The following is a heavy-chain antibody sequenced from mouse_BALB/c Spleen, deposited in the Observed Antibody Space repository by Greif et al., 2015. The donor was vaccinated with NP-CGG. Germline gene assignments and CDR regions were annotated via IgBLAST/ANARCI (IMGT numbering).Heavy chain of an antibody. V-gene: IGHV5-15*02. D-gene: IGHD1-1*01. CDR1: GFTFSDYG. CDR2: ISNLAYSI. Sequence: EVKVVESGGGLVQPGGSRKLSCAASGFTFSDYGMAWVRQAPGKGPEWVAFISNLAYSIYYADTVTGRFTISRENAKNTLYLEMSSLRSEDTAMYYCARDYYGSSYWHFDVWGAGTTVTVSS. J-gene: IGHJ1*01. CDR3: ARDYYGSSYWHFDV.